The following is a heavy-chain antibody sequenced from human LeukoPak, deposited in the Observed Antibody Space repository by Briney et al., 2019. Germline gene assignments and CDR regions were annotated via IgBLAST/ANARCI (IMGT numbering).Heavy chain of an antibody. CDR3: ASGYYYDSSGYLHAFDI. CDR1: GYTFTSYY. CDR2: INPSGGST. Sequence: GASVKVSCKASGYTFTSYYMHWVRQAPGQGLEWMGIINPSGGSTSYAQKFQGRVTMTRDTSTSTVYMELSSLRSEDTAVYYCASGYYYDSSGYLHAFDIRGQGTMVTVSS. J-gene: IGHJ3*02. V-gene: IGHV1-46*01. D-gene: IGHD3-22*01.